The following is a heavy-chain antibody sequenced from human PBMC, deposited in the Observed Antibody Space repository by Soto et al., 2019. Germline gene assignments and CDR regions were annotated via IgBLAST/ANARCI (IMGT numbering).Heavy chain of an antibody. D-gene: IGHD6-13*01. V-gene: IGHV3-30-3*01. CDR3: ARDAAAGNLMGYFDY. CDR1: GFTFRSYA. CDR2: ISYDGSNK. J-gene: IGHJ4*02. Sequence: GGSLRLSCAASGFTFRSYAMHWVRQAPGKGLEWVGVISYDGSNKYYADSVKGRFTISRDNSKNTLYLQMNCLKAEDTAVYYCARDAAAGNLMGYFDYWGQGTRVTVSS.